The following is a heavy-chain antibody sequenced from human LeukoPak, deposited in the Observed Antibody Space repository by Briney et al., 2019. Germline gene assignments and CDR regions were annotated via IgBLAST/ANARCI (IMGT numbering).Heavy chain of an antibody. Sequence: PGGSLRLSCAASGFTFDDYAMHWVRQAPGKGLEWVSGISWNSGVIGYADSVKGRFTISRDNAKNSLYLQMNSLRAEDMALYYCAKDLGYSSAWRAFDMWGQGTMVTVSS. J-gene: IGHJ3*02. V-gene: IGHV3-9*03. D-gene: IGHD6-19*01. CDR1: GFTFDDYA. CDR3: AKDLGYSSAWRAFDM. CDR2: ISWNSGVI.